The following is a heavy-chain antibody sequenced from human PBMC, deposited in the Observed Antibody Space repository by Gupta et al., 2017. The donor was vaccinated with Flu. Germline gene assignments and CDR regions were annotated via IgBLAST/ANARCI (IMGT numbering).Heavy chain of an antibody. D-gene: IGHD3-10*01. CDR3: ARLWTGGLDP. J-gene: IGHJ5*02. Sequence: QRFQDRVTITGDTSASTAYMELSSLRSEDTAVYYCARLWTGGLDPWGQGTVVTVSS. V-gene: IGHV1-3*01.